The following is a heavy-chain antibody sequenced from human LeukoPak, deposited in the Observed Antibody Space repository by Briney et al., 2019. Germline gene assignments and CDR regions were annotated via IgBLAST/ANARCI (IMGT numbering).Heavy chain of an antibody. CDR3: AREGCSSTSCYGGVDYYYYMDV. J-gene: IGHJ6*03. CDR2: IIPIFGTA. Sequence: ASVKVSCKASGGTFSSYAISWVRQAPGQGLEWMGGIIPIFGTANYAQKFQGRVTITADESTSTAYMELSSLRSEDTAVYYCAREGCSSTSCYGGVDYYYYMDVWGKGTTVTVSS. CDR1: GGTFSSYA. V-gene: IGHV1-69*13. D-gene: IGHD2-2*01.